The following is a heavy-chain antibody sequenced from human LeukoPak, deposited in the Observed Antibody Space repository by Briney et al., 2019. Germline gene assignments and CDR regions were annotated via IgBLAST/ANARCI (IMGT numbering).Heavy chain of an antibody. J-gene: IGHJ5*02. CDR3: ARGPDYGDYRLVDP. V-gene: IGHV1-2*02. Sequence: ASVTVSCKASGYTFTGYYMHWVRQAPGQGLEWLGWINLNSGDTHYPQTFQARVTMTRDTSISTAYMELSRLRSDDTAVYYCARGPDYGDYRLVDPWGQGTLVTVSS. CDR1: GYTFTGYY. CDR2: INLNSGDT. D-gene: IGHD4-17*01.